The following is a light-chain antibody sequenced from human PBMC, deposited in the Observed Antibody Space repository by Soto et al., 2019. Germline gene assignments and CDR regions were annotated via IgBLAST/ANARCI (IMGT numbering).Light chain of an antibody. J-gene: IGKJ1*01. Sequence: AIQLTQSPSSLSASVGDRVTITCRASQGISSALAWYQQKPGKAPKLLIYDASSLESGVPSRFSGSGSGTDFTLTISSLQPEDFATYYCQQYSSYWTFAQGTKVEIK. CDR1: QGISSA. V-gene: IGKV1-13*02. CDR2: DAS. CDR3: QQYSSYWT.